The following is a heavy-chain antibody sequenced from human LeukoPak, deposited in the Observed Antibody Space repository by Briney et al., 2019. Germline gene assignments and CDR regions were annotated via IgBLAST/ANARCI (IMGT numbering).Heavy chain of an antibody. D-gene: IGHD3-16*02. CDR2: INHSGST. V-gene: IGHV4-34*01. J-gene: IGHJ4*02. CDR3: ARVGKGVWGSYRRFDY. Sequence: AETLSLTCAVYGGSFSGYYWSWIRQPPGKGLEWIGEINHSGSTNYHPSLNSRVTISVDTSKNQFSLKLSSVTAADTAVYYCARVGKGVWGSYRRFDYWGQGTLVTVSS. CDR1: GGSFSGYY.